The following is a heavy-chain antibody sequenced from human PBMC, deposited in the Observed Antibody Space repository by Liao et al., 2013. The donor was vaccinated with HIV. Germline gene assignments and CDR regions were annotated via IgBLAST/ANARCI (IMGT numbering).Heavy chain of an antibody. D-gene: IGHD3-10*01. CDR3: ARALSIRGLIITWFNRPLDY. Sequence: QVQLQQWGAGLLKPSETLSLTCAVYGGSFTDYYWTWIRQTPGKGLEWIGEINHSEGAYYSPSLKSRVTISLDTSKNQFSLRLTSVTAADTAVYYCARALSIRGLIITWFNRPLDYWGQGTLVTVSS. CDR2: INHSEGA. J-gene: IGHJ4*02. CDR1: GGSFTDYY. V-gene: IGHV4-34*01.